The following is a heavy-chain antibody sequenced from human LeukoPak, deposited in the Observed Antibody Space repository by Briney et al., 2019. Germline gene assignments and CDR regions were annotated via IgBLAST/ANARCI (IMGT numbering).Heavy chain of an antibody. CDR3: ARGLGTVTTLNYYVAD. CDR2: INPNSGGA. CDR1: GYTFTGYY. D-gene: IGHD4-17*01. J-gene: IGHJ4*02. V-gene: IGHV1-2*02. Sequence: ASVKVSCKASGYTFTGYYMHWVRQAPGQGLEWMGWINPNSGGANCARKFQGRVTMTRDTSISTVFLEVSRLRSDDTAVYYCARGLGTVTTLNYYVADWGQGTLVTVSS.